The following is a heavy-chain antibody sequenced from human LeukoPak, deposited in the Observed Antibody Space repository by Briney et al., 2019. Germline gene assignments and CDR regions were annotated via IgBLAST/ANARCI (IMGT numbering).Heavy chain of an antibody. CDR1: EFTFSNYA. CDR2: ISASDGST. CDR3: AKARLAATGTHFDY. Sequence: GGSLRLSCAASEFTFSNYAMSWVRQAPGKGLEWVSSISASDGSTYYADSVKGRFTVSGDNSKNTRYLHMNSLRAEDTAVYSCAKARLAATGTHFDYWGQGTLVTVSS. J-gene: IGHJ4*02. V-gene: IGHV3-23*01. D-gene: IGHD6-13*01.